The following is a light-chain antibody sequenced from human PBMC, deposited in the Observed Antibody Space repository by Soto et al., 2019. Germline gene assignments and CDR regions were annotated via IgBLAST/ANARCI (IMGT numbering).Light chain of an antibody. CDR1: SSDVGGYNY. Sequence: QSALTQPASVSGSPGQSITISCTGTSSDVGGYNYVSWYQQHPGKAPKLMMYDVGNRPSGVSNRFSGSKSGNTASLTISGLQAEDEADYYCSSYTSSSPWVFGGGTKLTVL. CDR3: SSYTSSSPWV. V-gene: IGLV2-14*01. CDR2: DVG. J-gene: IGLJ3*02.